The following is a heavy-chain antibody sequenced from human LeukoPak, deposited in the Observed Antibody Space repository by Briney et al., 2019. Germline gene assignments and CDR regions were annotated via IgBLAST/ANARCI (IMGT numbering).Heavy chain of an antibody. CDR2: VKGDGRTT. V-gene: IGHV3-74*01. CDR3: ATGHSYGYDY. J-gene: IGHJ4*02. CDR1: GLTFSDFW. Sequence: GGSLRLSCAASGLTFSDFWMHWVRQPPGNGLVWVALVKGDGRTTIYADSVKGRFTISRDNAKNTLYLQMNSLRADDSGVYYCATGHSYGYDYWGQGVLVTVSS. D-gene: IGHD5-18*01.